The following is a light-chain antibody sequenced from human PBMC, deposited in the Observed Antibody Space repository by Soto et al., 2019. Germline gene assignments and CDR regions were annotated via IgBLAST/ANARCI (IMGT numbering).Light chain of an antibody. CDR1: QSISTY. CDR3: QQSYSTPA. CDR2: AAS. J-gene: IGKJ1*01. V-gene: IGKV1-39*01. Sequence: DIQMTQSPCSLSSSVGDIVTITCRASQSISTYLHWYQQKPGKAPKLLIYAASSLQSEVPPRFSGSGSGPAFTLTISSLPPEEFATYYCQQSYSTPAFGQATKWAI.